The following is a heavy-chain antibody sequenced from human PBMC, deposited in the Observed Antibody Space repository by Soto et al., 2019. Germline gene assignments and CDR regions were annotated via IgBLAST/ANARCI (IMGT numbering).Heavy chain of an antibody. CDR2: ISSSSSYI. J-gene: IGHJ6*03. V-gene: IGHV3-21*01. CDR3: ASEVVVVVAATGGFYYYMDV. Sequence: GGSLRLSCAASGFTFSSYSMNWVRQAPGKGLEWVSSISSSSSYIYYADSVKGRFTISRDNAKNSLYLQMNSLRAEDTAVYYWASEVVVVVAATGGFYYYMDVWGKGTTVTVSS. CDR1: GFTFSSYS. D-gene: IGHD2-15*01.